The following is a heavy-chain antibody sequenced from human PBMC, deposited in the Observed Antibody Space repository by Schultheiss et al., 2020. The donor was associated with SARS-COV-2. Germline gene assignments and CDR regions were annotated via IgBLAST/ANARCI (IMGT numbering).Heavy chain of an antibody. CDR2: IIPIFGTA. Sequence: SVKVSCKASGGTFSSYAISWVRQAPGQGLEWMGGIIPIFGTANYAQKFQGRVTITADKSTSTAYMELSSLRSEDTAVYYCAREVQLVTYYFDYSGLGTLVTVSS. CDR1: GGTFSSYA. J-gene: IGHJ4*02. D-gene: IGHD3-16*01. CDR3: AREVQLVTYYFDY. V-gene: IGHV1-69*06.